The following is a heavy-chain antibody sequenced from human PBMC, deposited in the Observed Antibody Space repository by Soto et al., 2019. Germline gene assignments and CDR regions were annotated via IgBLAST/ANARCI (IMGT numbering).Heavy chain of an antibody. CDR2: IYYSGST. Sequence: ETLSLTCTVSGGSISSYYWSWIRQPPGKGLEWIGYIYYSGSTNYNPSLKSRVTISVDTSKNQFSLKLSSVTAADTAVYYCARNSGYDSNWFDPWGQGTLVTVSS. CDR1: GGSISSYY. J-gene: IGHJ5*02. CDR3: ARNSGYDSNWFDP. D-gene: IGHD5-12*01. V-gene: IGHV4-59*01.